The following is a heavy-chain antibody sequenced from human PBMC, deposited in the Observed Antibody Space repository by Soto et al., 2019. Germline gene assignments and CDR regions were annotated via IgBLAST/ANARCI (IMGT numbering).Heavy chain of an antibody. D-gene: IGHD3-16*02. J-gene: IGHJ4*02. CDR1: GFTFSSYA. CDR2: ISYDGSNK. CDR3: AREGMITFGGVIGYGVYFDY. Sequence: HPGGSLRLSCAASGFTFSSYAMHWVRQAPGKGLEWVAVISYDGSNKYYADSVKGRFTISRDNFKNTLYLQMNSLRAEDTAVYYCAREGMITFGGVIGYGVYFDYWGQGTLVTVSS. V-gene: IGHV3-30-3*01.